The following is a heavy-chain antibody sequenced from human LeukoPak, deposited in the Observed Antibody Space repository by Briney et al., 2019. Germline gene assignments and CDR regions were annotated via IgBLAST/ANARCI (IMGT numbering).Heavy chain of an antibody. CDR3: ARHEVFTMVRGVGAFDI. Sequence: SETLSLTCTVSGGSISSYYWSWIRQPPGKGLEWIGEINHSGSTNYNPSLKSRVTISVDTSKNQFSLKLSSVTAADTAVYYCARHEVFTMVRGVGAFDIWGQGTMVTVSS. CDR2: INHSGST. V-gene: IGHV4-34*01. D-gene: IGHD3-10*01. CDR1: GGSISSYY. J-gene: IGHJ3*02.